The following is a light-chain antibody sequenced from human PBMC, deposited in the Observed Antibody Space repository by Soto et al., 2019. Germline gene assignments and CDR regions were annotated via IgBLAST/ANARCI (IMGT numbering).Light chain of an antibody. Sequence: QSALTQPASVSGSPGQSITISCTGTSSDIGGYEYVSWYQQYPGKAPKLMIYDVNNRPSGVSTRFSGSKSGNTASLTISGLQAEDEGDYYCNSMTNGRSSRFVFGTGTKLTVL. CDR1: SSDIGGYEY. V-gene: IGLV2-14*03. J-gene: IGLJ1*01. CDR2: DVN. CDR3: NSMTNGRSSRFV.